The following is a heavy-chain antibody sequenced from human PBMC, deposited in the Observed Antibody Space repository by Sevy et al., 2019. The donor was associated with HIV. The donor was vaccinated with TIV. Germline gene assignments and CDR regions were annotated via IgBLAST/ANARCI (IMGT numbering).Heavy chain of an antibody. CDR1: GFTFSSYA. CDR2: ISYDGSNK. D-gene: IGHD2-15*01. CDR3: ASARGYCSGGSCYRDAFDI. Sequence: GESLKISCAASGFTFSSYAMHWVRQAPGKGLEWVAVISYDGSNKYYENSVKGRFTISRDNSKNTLNLQMNSLRAEDTAVYYCASARGYCSGGSCYRDAFDIWGQGTMVTVSS. V-gene: IGHV3-30-3*01. J-gene: IGHJ3*02.